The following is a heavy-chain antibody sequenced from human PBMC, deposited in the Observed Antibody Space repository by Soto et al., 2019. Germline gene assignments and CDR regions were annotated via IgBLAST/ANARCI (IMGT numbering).Heavy chain of an antibody. CDR3: ARILDWTGTTLDSGTFGRGMDV. V-gene: IGHV5-10-1*01. Sequence: PGESLKISCKGSGYSFTSYWISWVRQMPGKGLEWMGRIDPSDSYTNYSPSFQGHVTISADKSISTAYLQWSSLKASDTAMYYCARILDWTGTTLDSGTFGRGMDVWGQGTKGTASS. J-gene: IGHJ6*02. D-gene: IGHD1-7*01. CDR2: IDPSDSYT. CDR1: GYSFTSYW.